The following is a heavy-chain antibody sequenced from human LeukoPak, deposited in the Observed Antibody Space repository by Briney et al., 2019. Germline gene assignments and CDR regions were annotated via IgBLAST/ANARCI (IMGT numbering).Heavy chain of an antibody. J-gene: IGHJ2*01. CDR3: ARSASDWYFDF. CDR2: IDWDEDQ. CDR1: GFSLKTSGMC. V-gene: IGHV2-70*11. Sequence: SGPTLVNPTQTLTLTCTFSGFSLKTSGMCVSWIRQSPGKALEWLARIDWDEDQYYNPSLRTRLTISKDRSKDLVVLTMTNMDPADTATYYCARSASDWYFDFWGRGTLVTVSS.